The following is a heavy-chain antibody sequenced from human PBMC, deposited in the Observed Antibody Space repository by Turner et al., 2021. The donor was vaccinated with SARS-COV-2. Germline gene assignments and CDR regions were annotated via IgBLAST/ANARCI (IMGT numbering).Heavy chain of an antibody. CDR1: GGSISSGAYY. CDR2: IYYSGST. CDR3: ARAGTDWLQYYYFDY. Sequence: QVQLQESGPGLVQPSQTLSLTCTVSGGSISSGAYYWSWIRQHPGKGLEWIGYIYYSGSTYYNPSLESRVTISVDTSKNQFSLKLSSVTAADTAVYYCARAGTDWLQYYYFDYWGQGTLVTVSS. J-gene: IGHJ4*02. V-gene: IGHV4-31*03. D-gene: IGHD3-9*01.